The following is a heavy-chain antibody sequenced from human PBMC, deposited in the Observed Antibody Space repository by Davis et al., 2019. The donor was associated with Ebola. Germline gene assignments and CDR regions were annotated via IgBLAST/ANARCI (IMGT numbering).Heavy chain of an antibody. CDR1: GYTFTGYY. CDR2: INPNSGGT. Sequence: AASVKVSCKASGYTFTGYYMHWVRQAPGQGLEWMGWINPNSGGTNYAQKFQGWVTMTRDTSISTAYMELSRLRSDDTAVYYCARDLGTVTTSWFDPWGQGTLVTVSS. D-gene: IGHD4-17*01. V-gene: IGHV1-2*04. J-gene: IGHJ5*02. CDR3: ARDLGTVTTSWFDP.